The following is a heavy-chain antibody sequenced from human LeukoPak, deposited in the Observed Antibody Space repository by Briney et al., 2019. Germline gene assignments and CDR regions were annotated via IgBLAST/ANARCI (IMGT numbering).Heavy chain of an antibody. Sequence: SETLSLTCSVSGGAIGSDGYYWNWIRQHPGKGLEWIGYIYYSGSASYNPSLKSRVTISVDTSKNQFSLRLSSVTAADTAVYYCARGRFYGFSGDSWGQGSLVTVSS. CDR2: IYYSGSA. D-gene: IGHD3-10*01. J-gene: IGHJ4*02. CDR3: ARGRFYGFSGDS. CDR1: GGAIGSDGYY. V-gene: IGHV4-31*03.